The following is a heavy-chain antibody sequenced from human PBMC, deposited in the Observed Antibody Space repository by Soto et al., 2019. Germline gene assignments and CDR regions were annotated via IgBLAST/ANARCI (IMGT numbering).Heavy chain of an antibody. J-gene: IGHJ6*02. CDR1: GGSISSGDYY. Sequence: SATLSLTCTVSGGSISSGDYYWSWIRQPPGKGLEWIGYIYYSGSTNYNPSLKSRVTISVDTSKNQFSLKLSSVTAADTAVYYCARGPIVVVAATYYYYYGMDVWGQGTTVTVSS. V-gene: IGHV4-30-4*01. CDR3: ARGPIVVVAATYYYYYGMDV. CDR2: IYYSGST. D-gene: IGHD2-15*01.